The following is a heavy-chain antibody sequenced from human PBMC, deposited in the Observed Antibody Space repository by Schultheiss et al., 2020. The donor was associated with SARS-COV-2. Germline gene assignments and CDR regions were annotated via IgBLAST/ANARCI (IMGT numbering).Heavy chain of an antibody. J-gene: IGHJ6*02. CDR3: ARALGSAYSYGMDV. CDR1: GGSFSGYY. D-gene: IGHD2-15*01. V-gene: IGHV4-34*09. Sequence: SETLSLTCAVYGGSFSGYYWSWIRQPPGKGLEWIGYIYYSGSTYYNPSLKSRLTISVDMSQNHLSLKLSSVTAADTAIYYCARALGSAYSYGMDVWGQGTTVTVSS. CDR2: IYYSGST.